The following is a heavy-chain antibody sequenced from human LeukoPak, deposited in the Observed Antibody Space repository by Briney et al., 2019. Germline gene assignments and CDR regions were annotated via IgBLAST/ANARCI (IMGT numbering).Heavy chain of an antibody. D-gene: IGHD3-3*01. CDR1: GYTFTSYG. CDR3: ARGQGYDFWSGGYFDY. CDR2: ISAYNGNT. V-gene: IGHV1-18*01. Sequence: ASVTVSCKASGYTFTSYGISWVRQAPGQGLEWMGWISAYNGNTNYAQKLQGRVTMTTDTSTSTAYMELRSLRSDDTAVYYCARGQGYDFWSGGYFDYWGQGTLVTVSS. J-gene: IGHJ4*02.